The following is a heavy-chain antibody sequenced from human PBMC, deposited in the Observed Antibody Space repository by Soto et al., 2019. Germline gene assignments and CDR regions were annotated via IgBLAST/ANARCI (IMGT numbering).Heavy chain of an antibody. V-gene: IGHV3-9*01. J-gene: IGHJ4*02. CDR1: GFTFDDYA. CDR3: AKDLGGYYFDY. CDR2: ISWNSGSI. D-gene: IGHD2-15*01. Sequence: EVQLVESGGGLVQPGRSLRLSCAASGFTFDDYAMHWVRQAPGKGLEWVSGISWNSGSIGYADSVKGRFTISRDNAKNSLYLQMNSLRAEDTALYYCAKDLGGYYFDYWGQGTLVTVSS.